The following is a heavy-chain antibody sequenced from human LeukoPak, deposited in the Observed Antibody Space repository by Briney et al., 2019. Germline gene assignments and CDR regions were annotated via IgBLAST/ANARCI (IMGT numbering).Heavy chain of an antibody. Sequence: PSETLSLTCTVSGVSIISSSYYLVWVLQPPGNGLGGVRSIYYIWSTYYKPSLKSQVTISVNTSKNQYSLKLSSVTAADTAVYYCASMGEQLGRNAFDICGQGTMVTVSS. CDR3: ASMGEQLGRNAFDI. CDR1: GVSIISSSYY. CDR2: IYYIWST. V-gene: IGHV4-39*07. J-gene: IGHJ3*02. D-gene: IGHD6-6*01.